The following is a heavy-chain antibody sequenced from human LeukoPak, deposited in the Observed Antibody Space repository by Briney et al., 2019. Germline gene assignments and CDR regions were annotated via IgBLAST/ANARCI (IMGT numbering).Heavy chain of an antibody. D-gene: IGHD1-26*01. J-gene: IGHJ6*02. Sequence: GGSLRLSCAASGFTFSSYAMSWVRQAPGKGLEWVSAISGRGGSTYYADSGKGRFTIYRDNSKTTLYLKMNSLRAEDTAVYYCAAGLGSYRTFYYYYYGMDVWGQGTTVTVSS. CDR1: GFTFSSYA. CDR3: AAGLGSYRTFYYYYYGMDV. CDR2: ISGRGGST. V-gene: IGHV3-23*01.